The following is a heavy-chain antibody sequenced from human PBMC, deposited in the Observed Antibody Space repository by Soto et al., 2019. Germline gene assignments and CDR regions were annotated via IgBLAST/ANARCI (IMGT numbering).Heavy chain of an antibody. CDR1: GGSISSYY. CDR3: ARYYHWTGYDFWSGYLDAFDI. CDR2: IYYSGST. J-gene: IGHJ3*02. D-gene: IGHD3-3*01. Sequence: PSETLSLTCTVSGGSISSYYWSWIRQPPGKGLEWIGYIYYSGSTNYNPSLKSRVTISVDTSKNQFSLKLSSVTAADTAVYYCARYYHWTGYDFWSGYLDAFDIWGQGTMVTVSS. V-gene: IGHV4-59*08.